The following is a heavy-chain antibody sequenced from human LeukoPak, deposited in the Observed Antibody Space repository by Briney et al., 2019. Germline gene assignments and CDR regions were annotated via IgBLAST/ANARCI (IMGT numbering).Heavy chain of an antibody. V-gene: IGHV1-46*01. J-gene: IGHJ2*01. CDR1: GYTFTSYY. Sequence: ASVTVSCKASGYTFTSYYMHWVRQAPGQGLEWMGIINPSGGSTSYAQKFQGRVTMTRDTSTSTVYMELSSLRSEDTAVYYCARDTREAYCGGDCYSNYWYFDLWGRGTLVTVSS. CDR2: INPSGGST. D-gene: IGHD2-21*02. CDR3: ARDTREAYCGGDCYSNYWYFDL.